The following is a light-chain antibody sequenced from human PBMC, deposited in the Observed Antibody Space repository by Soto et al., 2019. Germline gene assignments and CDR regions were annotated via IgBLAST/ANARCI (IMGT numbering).Light chain of an antibody. J-gene: IGKJ1*01. Sequence: DIQMTQSPSTLSASVGDRVTITCRASQSISSWLAWYQQKPGKAPKLLIYKASSLQSGVPSRFSGSGSGTELSLTISSLQPEDFATYYCLCYITYPWTFGQGTKVDIK. CDR3: LCYITYPWT. V-gene: IGKV1-5*03. CDR2: KAS. CDR1: QSISSW.